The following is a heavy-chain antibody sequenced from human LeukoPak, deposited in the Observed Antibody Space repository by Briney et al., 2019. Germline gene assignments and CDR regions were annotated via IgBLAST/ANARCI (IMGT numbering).Heavy chain of an antibody. D-gene: IGHD3-10*01. Sequence: ASVKVSCKSPGYTSADFYMHWVRQAPGQGLEWMGWIDPNSGGTDYEQRFLGRVTVTRDTSISTAYMELSGLTSDDTAVYYCARGINWFDSWGQGTLVTVSS. CDR1: GYTSADFY. V-gene: IGHV1-2*02. CDR3: ARGINWFDS. J-gene: IGHJ5*01. CDR2: IDPNSGGT.